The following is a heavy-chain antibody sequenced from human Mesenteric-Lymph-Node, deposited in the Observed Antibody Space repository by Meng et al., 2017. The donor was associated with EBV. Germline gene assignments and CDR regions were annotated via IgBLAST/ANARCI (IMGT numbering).Heavy chain of an antibody. CDR3: ARGLGGSGKYHFDF. CDR1: GGSSYESHW. D-gene: IGHD3-10*01. Sequence: VQLQQSGPGLVKPSGTLSLTCAVSGGSSYESHWWSWVRQPPGKGLEWIGETYHSGSSNYSPSLKSRVSMSVDNSKNQFSLTLHSVTAADTAVYYCARGLGGSGKYHFDFWGPGILVTVSS. V-gene: IGHV4-4*02. CDR2: TYHSGSS. J-gene: IGHJ4*02.